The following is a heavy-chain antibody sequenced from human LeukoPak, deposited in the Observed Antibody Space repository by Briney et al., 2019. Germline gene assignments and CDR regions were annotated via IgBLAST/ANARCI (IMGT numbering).Heavy chain of an antibody. CDR3: ARVSRRWELPRDY. D-gene: IGHD1-26*01. Sequence: GASVKVSCKASGYTFTSYAMNWVRQATGQGLEWRGWINTNTGNPTYAQGFTGRFVFSLDTSVSTAYLQISSLKAEDTAVYYCARVSRRWELPRDYWGQGTLVTVSS. V-gene: IGHV7-4-1*02. J-gene: IGHJ4*02. CDR1: GYTFTSYA. CDR2: INTNTGNP.